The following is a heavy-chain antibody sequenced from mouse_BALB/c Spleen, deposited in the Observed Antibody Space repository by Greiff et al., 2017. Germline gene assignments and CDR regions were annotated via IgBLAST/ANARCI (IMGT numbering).Heavy chain of an antibody. CDR3: ARHGFAY. V-gene: IGHV5-12-2*01. Sequence: DVQLVESGGGLVQPGGSLKLSCAASGFTFSSYTMSWVRQTPEKRLEWVAYISNGGGSTYYPDTVKGRFTISRDNAKNTLYLQMSSLKSEDTAMYYCARHGFAYWGQGTLVTVSA. CDR2: ISNGGGST. J-gene: IGHJ3*01. CDR1: GFTFSSYT.